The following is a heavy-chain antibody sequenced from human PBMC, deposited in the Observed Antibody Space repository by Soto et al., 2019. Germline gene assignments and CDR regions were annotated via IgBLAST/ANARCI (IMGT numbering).Heavy chain of an antibody. CDR1: GYTFTNYA. J-gene: IGHJ4*02. CDR2: INAAIGNT. V-gene: IGHV1-3*01. Sequence: QVQLVQSGAEVKKPGASVKVSCKASGYTFTNYAMHSVRQAPGQRLEWMGWINAAIGNTKYSQKFQGSVTITRDTSSNTAYMELSSLRSEDTAVYYCVRTNVYVSGSHSFDYWGQCIPVTVS. D-gene: IGHD3-10*01. CDR3: VRTNVYVSGSHSFDY.